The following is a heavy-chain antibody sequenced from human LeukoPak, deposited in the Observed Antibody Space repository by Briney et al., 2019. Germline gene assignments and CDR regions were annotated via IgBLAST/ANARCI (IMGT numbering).Heavy chain of an antibody. CDR1: GYTFTGYY. J-gene: IGHJ5*02. Sequence: GASVKVSCKASGYTFTGYYMHWVRQAPGQGLEWMGWINPNSGGTNYAQKFQGRVTITTDESTSTAYMELSSLRSEDTAVYYCAREEGIQLWIPNWFDPWGQGTLVTVSS. CDR3: AREEGIQLWIPNWFDP. D-gene: IGHD5-18*01. CDR2: INPNSGGT. V-gene: IGHV1-2*02.